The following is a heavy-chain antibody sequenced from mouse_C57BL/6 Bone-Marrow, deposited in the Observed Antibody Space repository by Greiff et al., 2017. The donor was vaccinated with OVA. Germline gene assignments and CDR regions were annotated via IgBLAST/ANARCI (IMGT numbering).Heavy chain of an antibody. CDR3: ARRSSLFYWYFDV. Sequence: EVKLVESGGGLVQPGESLKLSCESNEYEFPSHDMSWVRKTPEKRLELVAAINSDGGSTYYPDTMERRFIISRDNTKKTLYLQMSRLRSEDTALYDCARRSSLFYWYFDVWGTGTTVTVSS. V-gene: IGHV5-2*03. CDR1: EYEFPSHD. J-gene: IGHJ1*03. D-gene: IGHD1-1*01. CDR2: INSDGGST.